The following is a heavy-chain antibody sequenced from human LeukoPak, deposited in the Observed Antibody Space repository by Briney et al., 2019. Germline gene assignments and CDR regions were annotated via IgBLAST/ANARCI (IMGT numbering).Heavy chain of an antibody. Sequence: GESLRLSCAASGFTFTTYWMSWVRQAPGKGLEWVANINQDGTEKFYVDSVKGRFTISRDNAKNSLYLQMNSLRVEDTAVYYCAKVAKYYYGSETYYFFEHWGQGTPVTASS. D-gene: IGHD3-10*01. CDR3: AKVAKYYYGSETYYFFEH. CDR1: GFTFTTYW. J-gene: IGHJ4*02. CDR2: INQDGTEK. V-gene: IGHV3-7*01.